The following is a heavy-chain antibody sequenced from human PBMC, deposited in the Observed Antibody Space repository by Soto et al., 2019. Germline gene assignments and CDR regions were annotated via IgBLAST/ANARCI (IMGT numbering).Heavy chain of an antibody. V-gene: IGHV3-23*01. Sequence: GGSLRLSCGASGFTFSSYAMSWVRQAPEKGLEWVSVISGSGDNTYYADSVKGRFTISRDNSKNTLYLQMSSLRAEDTAIYYCAKEPTDYSNYAFMDVWGQGTTVTVSS. CDR1: GFTFSSYA. CDR3: AKEPTDYSNYAFMDV. J-gene: IGHJ6*02. CDR2: ISGSGDNT. D-gene: IGHD4-4*01.